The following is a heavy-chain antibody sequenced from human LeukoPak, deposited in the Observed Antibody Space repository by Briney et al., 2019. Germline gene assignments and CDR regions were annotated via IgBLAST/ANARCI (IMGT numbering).Heavy chain of an antibody. CDR2: IYYSGST. J-gene: IGHJ4*02. CDR1: GGSINSYY. CDR3: ARDSPPAYCSGGSCYFDY. V-gene: IGHV4-59*12. D-gene: IGHD2-15*01. Sequence: SETLSLTCTVSGGSINSYYWSWIRQPPGKGLEWIGYIYYSGSTNYNPSLKSRVTISKDTSKNEFSLKLTSVTAADTAVYCCARDSPPAYCSGGSCYFDYWGQGILVTVSS.